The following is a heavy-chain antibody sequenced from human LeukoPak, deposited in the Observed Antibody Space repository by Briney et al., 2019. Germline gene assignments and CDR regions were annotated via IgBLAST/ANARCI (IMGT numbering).Heavy chain of an antibody. CDR3: ARGDSSAPDAFDI. D-gene: IGHD3-22*01. CDR1: GGSFSGYY. J-gene: IGHJ3*02. CDR2: INHSGST. Sequence: SETLSLTCAVYGGSFSGYYWSWIRQPPGKGLEWIGEINHSGSTNYNPSLKSRVTISVDTSKNQFSLKLSSVTAADTAVYYCARGDSSAPDAFDIWGQGTMVTVSS. V-gene: IGHV4-34*01.